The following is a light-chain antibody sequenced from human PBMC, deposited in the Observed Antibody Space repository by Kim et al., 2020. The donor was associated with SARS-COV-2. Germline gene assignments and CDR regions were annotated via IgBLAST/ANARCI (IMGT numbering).Light chain of an antibody. Sequence: QSVLTQPPSASGTPGQKVTISCSGSSSNIGSHNVVWYQQLPGAAPNLLIYSNNQRPSGIPDRFSGSRSGTSASLAISGLQTGDEADYYCAIWDGSLKQGVFGGGTQLTVL. CDR3: AIWDGSLKQGV. CDR1: SSNIGSHN. J-gene: IGLJ2*01. V-gene: IGLV1-44*01. CDR2: SNN.